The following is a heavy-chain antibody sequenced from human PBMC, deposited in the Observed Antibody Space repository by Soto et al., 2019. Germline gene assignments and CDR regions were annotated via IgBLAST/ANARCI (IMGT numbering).Heavy chain of an antibody. CDR3: ARDYYDNYFDY. CDR1: GFTFRDYY. CDR2: ISGSTTYT. D-gene: IGHD3-22*01. V-gene: IGHV3-11*05. Sequence: QVQLVESGGGLVKPGGSLRLSCAASGFTFRDYYMGWIRQAPGKGLDWVSYISGSTTYTKYADSVKGRFTISRDNAKNSLYLQMNSLRAEDTAVYYCARDYYDNYFDYWGQGTLVTVSS. J-gene: IGHJ4*02.